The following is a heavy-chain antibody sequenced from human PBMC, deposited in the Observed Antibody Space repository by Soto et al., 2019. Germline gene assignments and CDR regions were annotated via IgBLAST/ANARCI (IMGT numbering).Heavy chain of an antibody. J-gene: IGHJ4*02. CDR1: GFTFSSYA. D-gene: IGHD4-17*01. CDR3: AKDKSWHGDYAGGEKCFDY. V-gene: IGHV3-23*01. Sequence: EVQLLESGGGLVQPGGSLRLSCAASGFTFSSYAMSWVRQAPGKGLEWVSAISGSGGSTYYADSVKGRFTISRDNSKNRLYLRLNSLRAENTAVYYCAKDKSWHGDYAGGEKCFDYWGQGTLVTFSS. CDR2: ISGSGGST.